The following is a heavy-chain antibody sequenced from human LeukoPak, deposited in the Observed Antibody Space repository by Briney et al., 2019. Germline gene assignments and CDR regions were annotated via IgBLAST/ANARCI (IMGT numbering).Heavy chain of an antibody. J-gene: IGHJ4*02. Sequence: GGSLRLSCTVSGFTVSSNSMSWVRQAPGKGLEWVSFIYSDNTHYSDSVKGRFTISRDNSKNTLYLQMNSLRAEDTAVYYCARRAGAYSHPYDYWGQGPWSPSP. CDR1: GFTVSSNS. V-gene: IGHV3-53*01. D-gene: IGHD4/OR15-4a*01. CDR3: ARRAGAYSHPYDY. CDR2: IYSDNT.